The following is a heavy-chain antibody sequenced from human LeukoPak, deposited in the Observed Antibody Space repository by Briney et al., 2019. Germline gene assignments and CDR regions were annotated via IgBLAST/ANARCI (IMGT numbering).Heavy chain of an antibody. Sequence: GGSLRLSCAASGFTLSNAWMSWVRQAPGKGLEWVGRIKSKTDGGTTDYAAPVKRRFTISRDDSKITLYLQMNSLKTEDTAVYYCTTDCYSSSCHLMDVWGKGTTVTVSS. J-gene: IGHJ6*04. CDR2: IKSKTDGGTT. V-gene: IGHV3-15*01. CDR3: TTDCYSSSCHLMDV. D-gene: IGHD6-13*01. CDR1: GFTLSNAW.